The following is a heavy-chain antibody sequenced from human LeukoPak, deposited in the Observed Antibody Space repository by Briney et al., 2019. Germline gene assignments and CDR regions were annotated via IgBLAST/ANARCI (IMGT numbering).Heavy chain of an antibody. J-gene: IGHJ5*02. V-gene: IGHV1-69*04. CDR2: IIPILGIA. CDR3: ARNEYATGWFDH. Sequence: ASVKVSCKASGGTFSSYAISWVRQAPGQGLEWMGRIIPILGIANYAQKFQGRVTLTRDTSTSTAYMELSSLTSEDTAVYYCARNEYATGWFDHWGQGTVVTVSS. CDR1: GGTFSSYA. D-gene: IGHD2-2*01.